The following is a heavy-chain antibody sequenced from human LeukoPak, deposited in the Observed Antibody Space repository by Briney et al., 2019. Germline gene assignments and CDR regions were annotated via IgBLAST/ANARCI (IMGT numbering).Heavy chain of an antibody. J-gene: IGHJ4*02. CDR2: ISGSGGST. CDR3: AKDGGYYDSSGYFYH. CDR1: GFTFSSYA. Sequence: PGGSLRLSCAASGFTFSSYAMSWVRQAPGKGLEWVSAISGSGGSTYYADSVKGRFTISRDNSKNTLYLQMNGLRAEDTAVYYCAKDGGYYDSSGYFYHWGQGTLVTVSS. V-gene: IGHV3-23*01. D-gene: IGHD3-22*01.